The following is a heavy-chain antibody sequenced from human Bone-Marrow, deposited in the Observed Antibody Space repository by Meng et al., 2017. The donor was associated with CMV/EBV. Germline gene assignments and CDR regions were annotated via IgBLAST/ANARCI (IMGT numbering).Heavy chain of an antibody. CDR3: ARRYCNSGSSCSTPFDS. J-gene: IGHJ4*02. V-gene: IGHV3-64*02. CDR1: GFTFSSYW. CDR2: ISSSGGSA. D-gene: IGHD2-15*01. Sequence: GESLKISCAASGFTFSSYWMHWVRQAPGKGLEYVSAISSSGGSAYYADSVKGRFTISRDNSKSTLYLQMGSLRADDMAIYYCARRYCNSGSSCSTPFDSWGQGARVTVSS.